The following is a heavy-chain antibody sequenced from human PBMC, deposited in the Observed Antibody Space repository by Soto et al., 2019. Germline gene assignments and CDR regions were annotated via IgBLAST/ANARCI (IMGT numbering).Heavy chain of an antibody. D-gene: IGHD6-6*01. CDR1: GYSFASNV. CDR2: IDLSESYT. Sequence: GESLKISCKGSGYSFASNVGRWVGHVPGKGLGWVGRIDLSESYTNDSPSFQGHVTISADKSISTAYLQWSSLKASDTAMYYCARLMYSSSSGRRFDPWGQGTLVTVSS. CDR3: ARLMYSSSSGRRFDP. J-gene: IGHJ5*02. V-gene: IGHV5-10-1*01.